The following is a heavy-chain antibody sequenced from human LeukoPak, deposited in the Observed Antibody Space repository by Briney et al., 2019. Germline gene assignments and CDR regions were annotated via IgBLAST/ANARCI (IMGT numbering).Heavy chain of an antibody. J-gene: IGHJ4*02. V-gene: IGHV3-21*04. CDR2: ISSSSSYI. CDR1: GFTFSSYS. D-gene: IGHD1-26*01. Sequence: PGGSLRLSCAASGFTFSSYSMNWVRQAPGKGLEWVSSISSSSSYIYYADSVKGRFTISRDNSKNTLYLQMNSLRAEDTAVYYCAKGSTIVGALIDYWGQGTLVTVSS. CDR3: AKGSTIVGALIDY.